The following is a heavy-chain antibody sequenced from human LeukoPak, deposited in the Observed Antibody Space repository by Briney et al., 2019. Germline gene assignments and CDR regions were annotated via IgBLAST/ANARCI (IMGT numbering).Heavy chain of an antibody. CDR3: ASRGYSGYDLRSDAFDI. CDR2: IYPGDSDN. CDR1: GYSITSYW. Sequence: RGASLKISCKGSGYSITSYWIGLVRQMAGERQELMGIIYPGDSDNRYSPSFQGQVTISADKSISTAYLQWSSLKASDTAMYYCASRGYSGYDLRSDAFDIWGQGTMVTVSS. V-gene: IGHV5-51*01. D-gene: IGHD5-12*01. J-gene: IGHJ3*02.